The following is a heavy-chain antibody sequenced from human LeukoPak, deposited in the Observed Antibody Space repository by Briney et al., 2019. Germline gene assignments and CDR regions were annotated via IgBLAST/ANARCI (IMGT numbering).Heavy chain of an antibody. D-gene: IGHD5-12*01. CDR2: INPSGGST. CDR3: ARGDIVATMGYYYGMDV. J-gene: IGHJ6*02. CDR1: GYTFTSYY. V-gene: IGHV1-46*01. Sequence: ASVKVSCKASGYTFTSYYMHWVRQAPGQGLEWMGIINPSGGSTSYAQKFQGRVTMTRDTSTSTVYMELSSLRSEDTAVYYCARGDIVATMGYYYGMDVWGQGTTVTVSS.